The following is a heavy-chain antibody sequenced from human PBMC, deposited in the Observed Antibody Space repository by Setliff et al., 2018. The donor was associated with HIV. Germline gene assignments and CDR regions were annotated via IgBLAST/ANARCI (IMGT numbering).Heavy chain of an antibody. CDR2: TYYSGST. CDR1: GGSITSGGYY. D-gene: IGHD3-10*01. CDR3: ARGGGNYYYGLNV. V-gene: IGHV4-30-4*08. Sequence: PSETLSLTCAVSGGSITSGGYYWSWIRQSPGKGLEWIGYTYYSGSTYYNPSLKSRVTISLDTSKNQFSLNLNSVTAADTAVYYCARGGGNYYYGLNVWGQGTTVTVSS. J-gene: IGHJ6*02.